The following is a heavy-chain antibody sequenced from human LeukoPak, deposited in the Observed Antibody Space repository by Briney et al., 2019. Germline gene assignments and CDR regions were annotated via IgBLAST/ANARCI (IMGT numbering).Heavy chain of an antibody. CDR2: INHSGST. J-gene: IGHJ4*02. CDR3: ARELTYSGSHRNFDN. V-gene: IGHV4-34*01. D-gene: IGHD1-26*01. Sequence: QASETLSLTCAVYGGSFSGYYWSWIRQPPGKGLEWIGEINHSGSTNYNPSLKSRVTISVDTSNNQFSLSLSSVSAADTAVYFCARELTYSGSHRNFDNWGQGTLVTVSS. CDR1: GGSFSGYY.